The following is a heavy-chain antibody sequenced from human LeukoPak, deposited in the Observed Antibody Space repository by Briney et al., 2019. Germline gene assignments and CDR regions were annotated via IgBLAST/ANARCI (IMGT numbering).Heavy chain of an antibody. Sequence: SETLSLTCTVSGVSISGADYYWSWIRQPPGKGREWIGYVYHSGLTYYNPSLKGRLAIAVDTSKNQFSLSLNSVTAADMVMYYCARGGGGISTIFIYWFDPWGQGALVTASS. CDR2: VYHSGLT. V-gene: IGHV4-30-4*01. D-gene: IGHD3-3*01. CDR3: ARGGGGISTIFIYWFDP. CDR1: GVSISGADYY. J-gene: IGHJ5*02.